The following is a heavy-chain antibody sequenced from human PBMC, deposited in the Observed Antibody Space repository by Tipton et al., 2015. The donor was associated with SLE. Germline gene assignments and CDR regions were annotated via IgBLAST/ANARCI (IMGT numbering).Heavy chain of an antibody. J-gene: IGHJ4*02. CDR3: ARGGGMDYVWGSYYY. CDR1: GGSFSGYY. Sequence: TLSLTCAVYGGSFSGYYWSWIRQPPGKGLEWIGEINHSGSTYYNPSLKSRVTISVDTSKNQFSLKLSSVTAADTAVYYCARGGGMDYVWGSYYYSGQGTQVTVSS. V-gene: IGHV4-34*01. CDR2: INHSGST. D-gene: IGHD3-16*01.